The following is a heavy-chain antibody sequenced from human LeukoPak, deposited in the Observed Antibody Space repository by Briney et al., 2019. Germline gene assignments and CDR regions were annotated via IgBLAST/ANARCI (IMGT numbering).Heavy chain of an antibody. CDR3: ARDYLFYGSGPPGYYFDY. CDR2: ISSSSSYI. V-gene: IGHV3-21*01. D-gene: IGHD6-19*01. Sequence: GGSLRLSCAASGFTFSSYSMNWVRQAPGKGLEWVSSISSSSSYIYYADSVKGRFTISRDNAKNSLYLQMNSLRAEDTAVYYCARDYLFYGSGPPGYYFDYWGQGTLATVSS. J-gene: IGHJ4*02. CDR1: GFTFSSYS.